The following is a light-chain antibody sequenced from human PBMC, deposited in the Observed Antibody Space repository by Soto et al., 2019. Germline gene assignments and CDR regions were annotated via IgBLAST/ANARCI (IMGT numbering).Light chain of an antibody. Sequence: QSALTQPASVSGSPGQSITISCTGTSSDVGSYNLFSWYQQHPGKAPKLMIYEGSKRPSGVSNRFSGSKSGNTASLTISGLQAEDEADYYCCSYAGSQVFGGGTKLTVL. CDR2: EGS. J-gene: IGLJ2*01. V-gene: IGLV2-23*01. CDR3: CSYAGSQV. CDR1: SSDVGSYNL.